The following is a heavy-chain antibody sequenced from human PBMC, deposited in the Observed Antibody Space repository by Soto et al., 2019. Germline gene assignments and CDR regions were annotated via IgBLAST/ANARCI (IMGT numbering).Heavy chain of an antibody. V-gene: IGHV4-31*03. CDR1: GASISSGGYY. Sequence: QVHLQESGPGLLKPSQTLSLTCTVSGASISSGGYYWTCIRQHPGKGLEWIGYIYYSGSTYSNPSLESRVTISVDTSKNQFSLKLSSVTAADTAVYYCARAPLNWGQGTLVTVSS. J-gene: IGHJ4*02. CDR2: IYYSGST. CDR3: ARAPLN.